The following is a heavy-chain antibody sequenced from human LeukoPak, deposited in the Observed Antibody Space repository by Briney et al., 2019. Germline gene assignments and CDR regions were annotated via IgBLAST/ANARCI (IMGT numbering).Heavy chain of an antibody. V-gene: IGHV1-8*01. CDR3: ACSSAYYYDSSGGAFDI. J-gene: IGHJ3*02. Sequence: GASVKVSCKASGYTFTSYDINWVRQATGQGLEWMGWMNPNRGNTGYAQKFQGRVTMTRNTSISTAYMELSSLRSEDTAVYYCACSSAYYYDSSGGAFDIWGQGTMVTVSS. D-gene: IGHD3-22*01. CDR1: GYTFTSYD. CDR2: MNPNRGNT.